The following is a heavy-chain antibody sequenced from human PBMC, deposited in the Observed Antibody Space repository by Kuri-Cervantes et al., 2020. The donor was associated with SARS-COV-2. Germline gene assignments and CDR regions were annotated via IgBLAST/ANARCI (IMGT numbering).Heavy chain of an antibody. J-gene: IGHJ6*03. CDR3: ARDCSSPYKYYYYYYMDV. D-gene: IGHD6-13*01. Sequence: GESLKISCAASGFTFSDYAIDWVRQAPGKGLEWVAIISFDGRNTKYADSMKGRFTISRDNSKNVVYLQINSLRLEDTAVYYCARDCSSPYKYYYYYYMDVWGKGTTVTVSS. V-gene: IGHV3-30*04. CDR1: GFTFSDYA. CDR2: ISFDGRNT.